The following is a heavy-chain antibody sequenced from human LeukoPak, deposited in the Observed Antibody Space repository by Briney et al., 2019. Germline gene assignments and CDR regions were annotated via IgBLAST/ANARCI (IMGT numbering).Heavy chain of an antibody. CDR1: GGSISSSSAY. V-gene: IGHV4-39*01. J-gene: IGHJ4*02. CDR2: IYYSKNT. D-gene: IGHD5-18*01. Sequence: LPGTLSLTCTVSGGSISSSSAYWGWIRQPPGKGLEWIGNIYYSKNTYYNPSLKSRVTISADTSKNQFSLTLGSVSATDTAVYYCVSPRGFSYGYFDYWGQGTLVTVSS. CDR3: VSPRGFSYGYFDY.